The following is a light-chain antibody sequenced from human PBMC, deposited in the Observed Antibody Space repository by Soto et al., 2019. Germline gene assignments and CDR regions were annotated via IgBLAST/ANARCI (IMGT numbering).Light chain of an antibody. Sequence: QSALTQPPSASGSPGQSVTISCTGTSSDVGAYNYVSWYQQYPGKAPKLMIYEVSKRPSGVPDRFSGSKSGKTASLTVSGLQPGDEGGYYCTSYAGSNILVFGGGTKLTVL. V-gene: IGLV2-8*01. CDR3: TSYAGSNILV. J-gene: IGLJ3*02. CDR2: EVS. CDR1: SSDVGAYNY.